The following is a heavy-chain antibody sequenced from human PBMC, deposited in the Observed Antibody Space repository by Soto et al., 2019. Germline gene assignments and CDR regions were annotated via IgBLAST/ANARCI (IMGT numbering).Heavy chain of an antibody. D-gene: IGHD4-4*01. V-gene: IGHV3-30-3*01. CDR3: ARDSRNYVDYYYYGMDV. CDR1: GFTFSSYA. J-gene: IGHJ6*02. Sequence: QVQLVESGGGVVQPGRSLRLSCAASGFTFSSYAMHWVRQAPGKGLEWVAVISYDGSNKYYADSVKGRFTISRDNSKNTLYLQMNRLRAEDTAVYYCARDSRNYVDYYYYGMDVWGQGTTVTVSS. CDR2: ISYDGSNK.